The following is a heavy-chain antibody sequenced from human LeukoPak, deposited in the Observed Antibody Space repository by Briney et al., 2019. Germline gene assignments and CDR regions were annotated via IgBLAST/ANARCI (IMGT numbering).Heavy chain of an antibody. Sequence: PGGSLRLSCAASGFTFSSYAMSWVRQAPGKGLEWVSAISGSGGGTYYADSVKGRFTISRDNSKNTLYLQMNSLRAEDTAVYYCATKIVGYFDYWGQGTLVTVSS. CDR2: ISGSGGGT. J-gene: IGHJ4*02. V-gene: IGHV3-23*01. D-gene: IGHD1-26*01. CDR1: GFTFSSYA. CDR3: ATKIVGYFDY.